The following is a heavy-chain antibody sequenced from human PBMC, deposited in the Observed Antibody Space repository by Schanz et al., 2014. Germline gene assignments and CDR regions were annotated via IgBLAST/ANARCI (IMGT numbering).Heavy chain of an antibody. CDR2: LTGSGGGT. Sequence: EVKLLESGGHLVQPGGSLRLSCVASGFTFSTYAMSWVRQAPGKGPEWVSSLTGSGGGTYYADSVRGRFAISRDNAKNSLFLQMNSLRADDTAVYYCARDMLRRYGALEIWGRGTMVTVSS. J-gene: IGHJ3*02. V-gene: IGHV3-23*01. D-gene: IGHD2-8*01. CDR3: ARDMLRRYGALEI. CDR1: GFTFSTYA.